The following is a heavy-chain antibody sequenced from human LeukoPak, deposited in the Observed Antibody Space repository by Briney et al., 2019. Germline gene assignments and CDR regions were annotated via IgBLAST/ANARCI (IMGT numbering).Heavy chain of an antibody. Sequence: SETLSLTCTVSGGSISSSSYYWGWIRQPPGKGLEWIGSIYYSGSTYYNPSLKSRVTISVDTSKNQFSLKLSSVTAADTAVYYCASPRSSTGFLFDYWGQGTLVTVSS. CDR2: IYYSGST. CDR1: GGSISSSSYY. V-gene: IGHV4-39*01. D-gene: IGHD6-6*01. CDR3: ASPRSSTGFLFDY. J-gene: IGHJ4*02.